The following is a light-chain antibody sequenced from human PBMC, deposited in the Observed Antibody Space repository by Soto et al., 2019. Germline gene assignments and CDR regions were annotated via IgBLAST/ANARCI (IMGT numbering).Light chain of an antibody. J-gene: IGKJ3*01. CDR3: QQTHGFPFT. CDR1: QAISTW. Sequence: DIQTSQSPSSVSASVGDRITITCRASQAISTWLAWYQQKPGKAPKLLIYAASTLHTGVPSRFSGSGSGTDFTLTISSLQPDDFATYYCQQTHGFPFTFGPGTRVDI. V-gene: IGKV1-12*02. CDR2: AAS.